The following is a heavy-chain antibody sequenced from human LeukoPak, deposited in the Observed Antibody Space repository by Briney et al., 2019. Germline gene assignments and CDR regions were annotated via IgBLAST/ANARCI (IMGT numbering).Heavy chain of an antibody. J-gene: IGHJ4*02. V-gene: IGHV4-61*08. D-gene: IGHD3-16*01. CDR2: IYYSGST. Sequence: SETLSLTCTVSGASISSGDYYWSWIRQPPGKGLEWIGYIYYSGSTNYNPSLKSRVTISVGTSKNQFSLKLSSVTAADTAVYYCARVVGGSYDYWGQGTLVTVSS. CDR1: GASISSGDYY. CDR3: ARVVGGSYDY.